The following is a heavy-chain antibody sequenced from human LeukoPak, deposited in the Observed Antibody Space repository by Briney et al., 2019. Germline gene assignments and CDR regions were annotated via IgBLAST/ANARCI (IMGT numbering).Heavy chain of an antibody. V-gene: IGHV3-33*01. CDR2: IWYDGSNK. D-gene: IGHD6-19*01. Sequence: PGGSLRLSCAASGFTFSSYGMHWVRQAPGKGLEWVAVIWYDGSNKYYADSVKGRFTISRDNSKNTLYLQMNSLRAEDTAVYYRARGRKWLVPCLDYWGQGTLVTVSS. J-gene: IGHJ4*02. CDR1: GFTFSSYG. CDR3: ARGRKWLVPCLDY.